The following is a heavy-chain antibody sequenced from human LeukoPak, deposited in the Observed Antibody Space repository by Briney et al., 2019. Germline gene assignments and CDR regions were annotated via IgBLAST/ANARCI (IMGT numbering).Heavy chain of an antibody. CDR2: ISSSSSYI. CDR1: GFTFSSYW. CDR3: ARTMSGDSSSCSY. V-gene: IGHV3-21*01. D-gene: IGHD6-6*01. J-gene: IGHJ4*02. Sequence: PGGSLRLSCTTSGFTFSSYWMNWVRQAPGKGLEWVSSISSSSSYIYYADSVKGRFTISRDNAKNSLYLQMNSLRAEDTAVYYCARTMSGDSSSCSYWGQGTLVTVSS.